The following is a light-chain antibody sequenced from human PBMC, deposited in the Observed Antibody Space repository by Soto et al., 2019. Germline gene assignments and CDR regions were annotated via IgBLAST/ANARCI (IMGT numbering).Light chain of an antibody. Sequence: QSVRTQPASVSVSPGQSITISCTGTISDVGSHNLVSWYQQHPDKAPKLIIYEVNERPSGVSSRFSGSKSGNTASLTVYGLQPDDEADYNCCSFAGSNPFPYVFGTGTKVTVL. J-gene: IGLJ1*01. V-gene: IGLV2-23*02. CDR2: EVN. CDR3: CSFAGSNPFPYV. CDR1: ISDVGSHNL.